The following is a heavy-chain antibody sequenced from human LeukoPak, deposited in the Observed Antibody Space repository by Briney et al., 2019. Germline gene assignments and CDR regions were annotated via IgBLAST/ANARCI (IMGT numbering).Heavy chain of an antibody. D-gene: IGHD3-22*01. CDR1: GFTFSNYW. CDR3: AKDPYYYDSSGYYSAY. Sequence: PGGSLRLSCAASGFTFSNYWMNWVRQAPGKGLEWVSAISGSGGSTYYADSVKGRFTISRDNSKNTLYLQMNSLRAEDTAVYYCAKDPYYYDSSGYYSAYWGQGTLVTVSS. CDR2: ISGSGGST. J-gene: IGHJ4*02. V-gene: IGHV3-23*01.